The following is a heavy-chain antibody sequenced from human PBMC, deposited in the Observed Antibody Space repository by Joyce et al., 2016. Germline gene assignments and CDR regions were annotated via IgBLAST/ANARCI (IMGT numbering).Heavy chain of an antibody. J-gene: IGHJ5*02. Sequence: EVQLVESGGGLVQPGGSLRLSCAASGFSFRGYWIKWVRQAPGKGRVWVSRSNTYWSSTRFADSVKCRFTISRDDAKNTLYLQVDSLRAEDTAVYYWVRSISARPGGPNWFDPWGQGTLVTVSS. CDR2: SNTYWSST. CDR3: VRSISARPGGPNWFDP. CDR1: GFSFRGYW. V-gene: IGHV3-74*01. D-gene: IGHD6-6*01.